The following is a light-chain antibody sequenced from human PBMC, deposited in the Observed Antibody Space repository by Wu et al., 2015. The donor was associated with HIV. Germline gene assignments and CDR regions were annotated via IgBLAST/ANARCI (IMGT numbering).Light chain of an antibody. CDR3: QQSYSTPVE. Sequence: DIQMTQSPSSLSASVGDRVTITCRASQSISNYLNWYQQKPGKAPKLLIYAASSLQSGVPSRFSGSGSGTDFTLTISSLQPEDFATYYCQQSYSTPVEFGQGTKVEVK. J-gene: IGKJ1*01. CDR2: AAS. V-gene: IGKV1-39*01. CDR1: QSISNY.